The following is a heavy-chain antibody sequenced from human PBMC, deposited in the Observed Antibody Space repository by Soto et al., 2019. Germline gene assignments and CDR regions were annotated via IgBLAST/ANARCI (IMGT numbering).Heavy chain of an antibody. CDR1: GGTFSSYA. J-gene: IGHJ6*02. CDR3: ARVAAGRRYFDWAQGMDV. CDR2: IIPIFGTA. D-gene: IGHD3-9*01. Sequence: QVPLVQSGAEVKKPGSSVKVSCKASGGTFSSYAISWVRQAPGQGLEWMGGIIPIFGTANYAQKFQGRVTITADESTSTAYMELSSLRSEDTAVYYCARVAAGRRYFDWAQGMDVWGQGTTVTVSS. V-gene: IGHV1-69*01.